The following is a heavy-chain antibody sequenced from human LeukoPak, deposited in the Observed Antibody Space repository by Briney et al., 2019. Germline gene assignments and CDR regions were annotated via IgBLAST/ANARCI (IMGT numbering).Heavy chain of an antibody. Sequence: GGSLRLSCTASGFTFGDYAMSWVRQAPGKGLEWVSYISSSGSTIYYADSVKGRFTISRDNAKNSLYLQMNSLRAEDTAVYYCAREGIVGATRGWFDPWGQGTLVTVSS. CDR2: ISSSGSTI. V-gene: IGHV3-48*03. CDR3: AREGIVGATRGWFDP. J-gene: IGHJ5*02. D-gene: IGHD1-26*01. CDR1: GFTFGDYA.